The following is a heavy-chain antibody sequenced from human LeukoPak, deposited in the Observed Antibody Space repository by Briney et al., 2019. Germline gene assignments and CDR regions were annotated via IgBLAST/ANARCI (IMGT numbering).Heavy chain of an antibody. J-gene: IGHJ5*02. V-gene: IGHV3-74*03. D-gene: IGHD2/OR15-2a*01. CDR1: GFTFSTYW. Sequence: GGSLRLSCAASGFTFSTYWMHWVRQAPGKGLVFISCINSDGSSTKYEDSVKGRFTISRDNAKNTLYLQMNSLRAEDTAVYYCARDPRNMGLDPWGQGTLVTVSS. CDR3: ARDPRNMGLDP. CDR2: INSDGSST.